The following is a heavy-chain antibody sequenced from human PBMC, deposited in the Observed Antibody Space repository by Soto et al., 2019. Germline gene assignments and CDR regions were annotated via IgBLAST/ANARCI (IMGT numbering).Heavy chain of an antibody. V-gene: IGHV3-23*01. CDR1: GFTLSSYA. D-gene: IGHD2-15*01. CDR2: ISGSGGST. Sequence: TXGSLRLSCSASGFTLSSYAMSWVRQAPGKGLDWVSAISGSGGSTYYADSVKGRFTISRDNSKNTLYLQMNSLRAEDTAVYYCASLVVVSDTNAFDIWGQGPMVTVSS. J-gene: IGHJ3*02. CDR3: ASLVVVSDTNAFDI.